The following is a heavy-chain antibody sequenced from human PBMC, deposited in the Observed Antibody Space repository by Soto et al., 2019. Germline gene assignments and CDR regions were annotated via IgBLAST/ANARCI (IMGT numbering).Heavy chain of an antibody. CDR2: IYYSGST. CDR3: ARHDGSGSYWRRAFDI. Sequence: QVQLQESGPGLVKPSETLSLTCTVSGGSISSYYWSWIRQPPGKGLEWIGYIYYSGSTNYNPSHKTRDTLSVDTSKNQCSLKLSSVTAADTAVYYCARHDGSGSYWRRAFDIWGQGTMVTVSS. CDR1: GGSISSYY. J-gene: IGHJ3*02. V-gene: IGHV4-59*08. D-gene: IGHD3-10*01.